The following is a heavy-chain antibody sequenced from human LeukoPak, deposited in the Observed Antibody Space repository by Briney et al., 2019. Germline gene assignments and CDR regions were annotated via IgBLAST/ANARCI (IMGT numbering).Heavy chain of an antibody. CDR3: ARGRQTYYDFWSGYYTTFDY. J-gene: IGHJ4*02. V-gene: IGHV4-59*08. CDR2: FYYNENT. D-gene: IGHD3-3*01. Sequence: PSETLSLTCTVSGASINGYYWSWIRQPPGKTLEWIGYFYYNENTNYNPSLKSRVTISVDISKNQFSLNLSSVTAADTAVYYCARGRQTYYDFWSGYYTTFDYWGQGTLVAVSS. CDR1: GASINGYY.